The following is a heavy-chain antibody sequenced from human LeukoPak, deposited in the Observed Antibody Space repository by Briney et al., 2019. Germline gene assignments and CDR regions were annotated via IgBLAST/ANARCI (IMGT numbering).Heavy chain of an antibody. CDR2: ISGTGGTT. D-gene: IGHD1-26*01. J-gene: IGHJ1*01. CDR3: AKDPYSRSFEYFQH. V-gene: IGHV3-23*01. Sequence: PGGSLRLSCAASGFTFSSNAMCWVRQAPGKGLEWVSLISGTGGTTYYADSVKGRLTIPRDNSKNTLYLQMNSLRDEDTAVYYCAKDPYSRSFEYFQHWGQGTLVTVSS. CDR1: GFTFSSNA.